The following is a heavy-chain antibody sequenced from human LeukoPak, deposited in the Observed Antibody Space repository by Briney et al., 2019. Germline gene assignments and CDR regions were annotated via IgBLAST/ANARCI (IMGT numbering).Heavy chain of an antibody. V-gene: IGHV6-1*01. CDR2: TYYRSKWYS. Sequence: SQTLSLTCAISGDSVSSNSATWAWNRPSPSRGREGGGRTYYRSKWYSDYAESMHSRITVKPATSKNQYSLQLNSVTPADTAVYYCGRGRCSGGDCYFDYWGQGTLVTASS. J-gene: IGHJ4*02. D-gene: IGHD2-15*01. CDR1: GDSVSSNSAT. CDR3: GRGRCSGGDCYFDY.